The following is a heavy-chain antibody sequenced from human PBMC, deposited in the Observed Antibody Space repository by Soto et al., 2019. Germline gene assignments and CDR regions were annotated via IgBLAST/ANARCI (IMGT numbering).Heavy chain of an antibody. J-gene: IGHJ5*02. V-gene: IGHV1-2*02. CDR1: GYTFTGYY. CDR2: INPNTGGT. CDR3: ARMDGFVVVPAAINNWFDP. Sequence: AASVKVSCKASGYTFTGYYMHWVRQAPGQGLEWMGWINPNTGGTNYAQNFQGRVTMTRDTSISTAYLELNRLRSDDTAVYYCARMDGFVVVPAAINNWFDPWGQGTLVTVSS. D-gene: IGHD2-2*02.